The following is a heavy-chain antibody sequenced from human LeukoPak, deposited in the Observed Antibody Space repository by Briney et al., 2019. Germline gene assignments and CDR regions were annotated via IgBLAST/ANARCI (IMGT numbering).Heavy chain of an antibody. CDR3: AKRPRDTSGYYLGAFDG. V-gene: IGHV3-23*01. CDR2: ISGSGYYT. CDR1: GSGFTFGNFA. J-gene: IGHJ3*01. Sequence: GGSLRLSCEASGSGFTFGNFALSWVRQAPGKGLEWLSGISGSGYYTYYADSVKGRFTISRDNSKNTLYLHMSSLRAEDTAVYFCAKRPRDTSGYYLGAFDGWGLGTTVTVSS. D-gene: IGHD3-22*01.